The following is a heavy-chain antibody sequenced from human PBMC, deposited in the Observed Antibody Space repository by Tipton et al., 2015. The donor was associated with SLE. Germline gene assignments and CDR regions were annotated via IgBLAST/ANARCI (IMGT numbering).Heavy chain of an antibody. J-gene: IGHJ4*02. CDR1: GFTFSTYS. D-gene: IGHD6-13*01. V-gene: IGHV3-64*02. Sequence: SLRLSCAASGFTFSTYSMHWVRQAPGKGLEFVSAINSNGGSTYYADSVKGRFTISRDNSKNTLYLQMGSLRAEDMAVYYCARVSRWEQLGADYWGLGTLVTVSS. CDR2: INSNGGST. CDR3: ARVSRWEQLGADY.